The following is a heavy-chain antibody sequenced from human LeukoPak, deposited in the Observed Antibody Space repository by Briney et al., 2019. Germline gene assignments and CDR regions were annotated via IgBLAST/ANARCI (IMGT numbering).Heavy chain of an antibody. CDR1: GFTFDDYG. J-gene: IGHJ4*02. D-gene: IGHD1-14*01. V-gene: IGHV3-20*04. CDR3: AREGLAEGY. Sequence: GGSLRLSCAASGFTFDDYGMSWVRQAPGKGLEWVSGINWNGGSTGYADSVKGRFTISRDNSKNTVSLQMTSLRGEDTAVYYCAREGLAEGYWGQGVLVTVSS. CDR2: INWNGGST.